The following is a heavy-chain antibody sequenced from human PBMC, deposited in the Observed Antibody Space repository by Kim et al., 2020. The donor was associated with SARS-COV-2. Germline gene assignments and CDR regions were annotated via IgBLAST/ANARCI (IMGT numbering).Heavy chain of an antibody. CDR3: AGGGNSYFYGMGV. D-gene: IGHD3-16*01. J-gene: IGHJ6*02. CDR1: GFTVSRNY. CDR2: IYSGGGT. V-gene: IGHV3-66*01. Sequence: GGSLRLSCATSGFTVSRNYMSWVRQAPGKGLDWVAVIYSGGGTYYADSVKGRFTISRDIFKNTLYLQMNSLRGDDTAVYYCAGGGNSYFYGMGVWGQGTTVIVSS.